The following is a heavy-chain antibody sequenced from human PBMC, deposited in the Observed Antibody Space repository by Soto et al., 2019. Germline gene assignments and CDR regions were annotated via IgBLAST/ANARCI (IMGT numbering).Heavy chain of an antibody. CDR3: ARILSGYSYYGMDV. J-gene: IGHJ6*02. Sequence: SETLSLTCTVSGGSISSYYWSWIRQPPGKGLEWIGYFFYSGSTNYNPSLKSRVTISVDTSKNQFSLKLNSVTAADTAVYYCARILSGYSYYGMDVWGQGTTVTVSS. CDR2: FFYSGST. CDR1: GGSISSYY. V-gene: IGHV4-59*01. D-gene: IGHD5-12*01.